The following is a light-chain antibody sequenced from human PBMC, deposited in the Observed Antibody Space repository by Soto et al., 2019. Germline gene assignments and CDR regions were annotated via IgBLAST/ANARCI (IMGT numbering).Light chain of an antibody. V-gene: IGKV3-20*01. Sequence: EIVLTQSPGTLSLSLGERATLSCRASQSVTSNYLAWYQQKPGQAPRLLIYGASSRATGIPDRFGGSGSGTDFTLTISRLEPEDFAVYYCQRYGSSLPWTFDQGTKVEIK. J-gene: IGKJ1*01. CDR1: QSVTSNY. CDR3: QRYGSSLPWT. CDR2: GAS.